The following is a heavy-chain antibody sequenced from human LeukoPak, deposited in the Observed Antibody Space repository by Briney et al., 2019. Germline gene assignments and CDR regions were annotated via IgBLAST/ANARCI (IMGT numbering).Heavy chain of an antibody. V-gene: IGHV3-7*03. D-gene: IGHD6-13*01. CDR1: GFTFDDYG. CDR2: IKQDGTEK. Sequence: GGSLRLSCAASGFTFDDYGMSWVRQAPGKGLEWVANIKQDGTEKYYVDSVKGRFTISRDNAKNSLYLQMNSLRAEDTALYYCAKALTWYSSSDYWGQGTLVTVSS. J-gene: IGHJ4*02. CDR3: AKALTWYSSSDY.